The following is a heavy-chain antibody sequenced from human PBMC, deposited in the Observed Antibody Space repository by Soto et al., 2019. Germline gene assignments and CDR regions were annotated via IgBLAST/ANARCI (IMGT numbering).Heavy chain of an antibody. J-gene: IGHJ5*02. D-gene: IGHD7-27*01. CDR3: TTMGKVS. CDR2: IKSKTDGGTT. Sequence: EVQLVESGGGLVKPGGSLRLSCAASGFTFSNAWMSWVRQAPGKGLEWVARIKSKTDGGTTDYAAPVKGRFTISRDHSTDTVYLQMNSLNTGDTAVYYCTTMGKVSWGQGTLVTVSS. CDR1: GFTFSNAW. V-gene: IGHV3-15*01.